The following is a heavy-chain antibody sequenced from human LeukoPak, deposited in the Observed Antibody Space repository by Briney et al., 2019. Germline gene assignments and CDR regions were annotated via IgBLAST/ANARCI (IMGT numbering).Heavy chain of an antibody. J-gene: IGHJ4*02. V-gene: IGHV1-69*13. CDR2: IIAIFGTA. Sequence: SVKVSCNASGGTFSSYAISWVRQAPGQGLEWMGGIIAIFGTANYAQKFQGRVTMTADESTSTAYMELSSLRSEDTAVYYCASVTQADFIWNDNGGAFDYWGQGTLVTVSS. CDR3: ASVTQADFIWNDNGGAFDY. CDR1: GGTFSSYA. D-gene: IGHD1-1*01.